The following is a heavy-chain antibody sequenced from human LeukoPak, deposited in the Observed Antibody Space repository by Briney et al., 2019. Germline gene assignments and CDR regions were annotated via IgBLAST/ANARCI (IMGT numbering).Heavy chain of an antibody. CDR1: GYSFTSYW. V-gene: IGHV5-51*01. J-gene: IGHJ4*02. CDR3: ARRARDSSGEGFDY. Sequence: GESLKISCKGSGYSFTSYWIGWVRQMPGKGLEWMGVIYPGDSDTRYGPSFQGQVTISADKSITTAYLQWSRLRASDTAIYYCARRARDSSGEGFDYWGQGTLVTVPS. D-gene: IGHD6-19*01. CDR2: IYPGDSDT.